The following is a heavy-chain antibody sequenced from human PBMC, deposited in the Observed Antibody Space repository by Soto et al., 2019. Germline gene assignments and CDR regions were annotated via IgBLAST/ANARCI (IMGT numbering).Heavy chain of an antibody. V-gene: IGHV3-30*18. J-gene: IGHJ3*02. CDR3: AKDKYSGYEPHGAFDI. CDR1: VFTFSSSV. D-gene: IGHD5-12*01. Sequence: PCGSVRHTCAASVFTFSSSVIPWFFQAPGKGLEWVAVISYDGSNKYYADSVKGRFTISRDNSKNTLYLQMNSLRAEDTAVYYCAKDKYSGYEPHGAFDIWGQGKMVTVS. CDR2: ISYDGSNK.